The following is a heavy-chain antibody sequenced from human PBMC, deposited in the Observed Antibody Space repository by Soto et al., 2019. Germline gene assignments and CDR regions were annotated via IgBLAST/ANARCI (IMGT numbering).Heavy chain of an antibody. CDR1: GGPINTGGYY. CDR3: ASRVRGGDYFAVFDF. Sequence: QVQLQESGPGLVKPSETLSLTCTVSGGPINTGGYYWSWVRQYPGKGLEWIGYISYSGTTFYNPFFKSRVTMSVDTSKNQFSLRLSSVNAADTAVYFCASRVRGGDYFAVFDFWGQGILVTVSS. J-gene: IGHJ4*02. CDR2: ISYSGTT. D-gene: IGHD2-21*02. V-gene: IGHV4-31*03.